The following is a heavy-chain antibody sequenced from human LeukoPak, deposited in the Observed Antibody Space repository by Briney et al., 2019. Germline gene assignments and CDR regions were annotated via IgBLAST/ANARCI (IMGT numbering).Heavy chain of an antibody. CDR1: GFTFSTSA. D-gene: IGHD6-25*01. CDR3: AATGSETDAFDI. CDR2: IAVGNGHT. V-gene: IGHV1-58*02. J-gene: IGHJ3*02. Sequence: ASVNVSCKASGFTFSTSAMQWVRQARGQRLEGIGWIAVGNGHTNYAQKCQERVSITRDMSTTTAFMELSNLRSEDTAVYYCAATGSETDAFDIWGQGPMVPVSS.